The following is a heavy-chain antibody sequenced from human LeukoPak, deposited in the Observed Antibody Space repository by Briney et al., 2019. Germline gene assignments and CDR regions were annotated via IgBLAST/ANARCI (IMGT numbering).Heavy chain of an antibody. D-gene: IGHD2-2*01. CDR2: IYHRGST. CDR3: ARNIVVVPTVTGAFDV. J-gene: IGHJ3*01. CDR1: GYSISSGYY. V-gene: IGHV4-38-2*01. Sequence: SETLSLTCAVSGYSISSGYYRGWIRHPPGNGLEWIDRIYHRGSTYYNPSLKSLVTIPVDTSKNQFSLKLSSVPAADTAMYYCARNIVVVPTVTGAFDVWGQGTMVTVSS.